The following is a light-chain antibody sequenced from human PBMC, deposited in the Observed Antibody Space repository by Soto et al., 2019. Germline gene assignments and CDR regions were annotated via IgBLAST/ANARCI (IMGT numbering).Light chain of an antibody. CDR3: QKYNSAPLT. CDR2: ATS. V-gene: IGKV1-27*01. CDR1: QGIAPY. Sequence: DVQMTKSPSSLSAFVGDRVTITCRASQGIAPYLDWFQQKPGKVPKLLIYATSTLQSGVPSRFSGSGSGTDFTLTINSLQPEDVGTYYCQKYNSAPLTFGGGPKVEIK. J-gene: IGKJ4*01.